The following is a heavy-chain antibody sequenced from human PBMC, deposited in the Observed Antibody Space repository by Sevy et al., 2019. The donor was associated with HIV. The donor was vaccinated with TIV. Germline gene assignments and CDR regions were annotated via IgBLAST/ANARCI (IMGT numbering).Heavy chain of an antibody. D-gene: IGHD3-10*01. V-gene: IGHV3-48*03. Sequence: GGSLRLSCAASGFTFSSYEMNWVRQAPGKGLEWVSYISSSGRTIYYADSVKGRFTISGDNAKNSLYLQMSSLRAEDTAVYYCARYSYYGSGSYYNKGTDYYYYGMDVWGQGTTVTVSS. CDR3: ARYSYYGSGSYYNKGTDYYYYGMDV. J-gene: IGHJ6*02. CDR1: GFTFSSYE. CDR2: ISSSGRTI.